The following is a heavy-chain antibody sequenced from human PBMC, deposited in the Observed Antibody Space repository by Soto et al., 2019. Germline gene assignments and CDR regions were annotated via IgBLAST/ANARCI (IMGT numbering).Heavy chain of an antibody. D-gene: IGHD6-19*01. CDR3: ARVPYSSGWYDWFDP. Sequence: SETLSLTCAVYGGSFSGYYWSWIRQPPGKGLEWIGEINHSGSTNYNPSLKSRVTISVDTSKNQFSLKLSSVTAADTAVYYCARVPYSSGWYDWFDPWGQGTLVTAPQ. CDR2: INHSGST. V-gene: IGHV4-34*01. J-gene: IGHJ5*02. CDR1: GGSFSGYY.